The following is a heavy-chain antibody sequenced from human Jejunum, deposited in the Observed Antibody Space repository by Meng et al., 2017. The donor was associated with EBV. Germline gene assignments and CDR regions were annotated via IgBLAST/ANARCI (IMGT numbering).Heavy chain of an antibody. D-gene: IGHD6-19*01. CDR2: MNSNSGDT. J-gene: IGHJ5*02. V-gene: IGHV1-8*01. CDR1: GSHFTNHY. Sequence: QVQVLQPGAEAKKPGPSVNVSCKGSGSHFTNHYLNWVRQAPGQGLEWMGLMNSNSGDTGYAQKFQGRVTMTRDTSINTAYMELSSLTSEDTALYYCMRGSGAGGRDWFDPWGQGTLVTVSS. CDR3: MRGSGAGGRDWFDP.